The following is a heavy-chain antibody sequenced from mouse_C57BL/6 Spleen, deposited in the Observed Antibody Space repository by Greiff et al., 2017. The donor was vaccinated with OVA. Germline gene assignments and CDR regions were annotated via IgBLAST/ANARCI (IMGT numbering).Heavy chain of an antibody. V-gene: IGHV1-50*01. J-gene: IGHJ2*01. D-gene: IGHD1-1*01. CDR3: ARFLYYGSSYDY. CDR1: GYTFTSYW. CDR2: IDPSASYT. Sequence: QVQLQQPGAELVKPGASVKLSCKASGYTFTSYWMQWVKQRPGQGLEWIGEIDPSASYTNYNQKFKGQATLTVDTSSSTAYMQLSSLTSEDSAVYYCARFLYYGSSYDYWGKGTTLTVSS.